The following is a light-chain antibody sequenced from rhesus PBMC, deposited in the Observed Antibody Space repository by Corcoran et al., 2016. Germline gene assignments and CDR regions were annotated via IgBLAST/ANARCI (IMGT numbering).Light chain of an antibody. CDR1: QGISNN. CDR3: QHGYGTPYS. CDR2: YAS. J-gene: IGKJ2*01. Sequence: DIQMTQSPSSLSASVGDTVTITCRASQGISNNLAWYQQKPGKVPKLLIYYASTLQSGVPSRFRGSGSGTDFTLTISGLQPEDLATYDCQHGYGTPYSFGQGTKVEIK. V-gene: IGKV1S15*01.